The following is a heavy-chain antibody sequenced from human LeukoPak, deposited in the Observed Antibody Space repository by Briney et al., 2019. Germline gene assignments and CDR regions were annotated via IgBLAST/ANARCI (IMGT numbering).Heavy chain of an antibody. CDR1: GGSISSSSYY. D-gene: IGHD4-17*01. CDR3: ARAYLRSDGYGDYLYYFDY. J-gene: IGHJ4*02. V-gene: IGHV4-39*07. Sequence: PSETLSLTCTVSGGSISSSSYYWGWIRQPPGKGLEWIGSIYYSGSTYYNPSLKSRVTISVDTSKNQFSLKLSSVTAADTAVYYCARAYLRSDGYGDYLYYFDYWGQGTLVTVSS. CDR2: IYYSGST.